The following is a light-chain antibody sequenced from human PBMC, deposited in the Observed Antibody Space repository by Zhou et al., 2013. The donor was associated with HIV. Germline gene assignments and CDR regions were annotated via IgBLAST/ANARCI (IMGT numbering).Light chain of an antibody. V-gene: IGKV3D-20*02. CDR2: GAS. CDR1: QSVGDAY. Sequence: VLTQSPGTLSLSPGERATLSCRASQSVGDAYLAWYQQRPGQAPRLLIYGASTRATDIPGRFSGSGSGTDFTLTISSLEPEDFAVYYCQQRSSWPLTFGGGTKVEIK. CDR3: QQRSSWPLT. J-gene: IGKJ4*01.